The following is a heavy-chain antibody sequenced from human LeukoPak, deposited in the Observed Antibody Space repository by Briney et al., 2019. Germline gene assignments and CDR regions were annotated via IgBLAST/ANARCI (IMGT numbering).Heavy chain of an antibody. Sequence: GGSLRLSCAASGFTFSDYCMSWIRQAPGKGLEWISYISSSGSTIYYADSVKGRFTISRDNAKNSLYLQMNSLRAEDTAVYYCAREAPVGATTFDYWGQGTLVTVSS. CDR3: AREAPVGATTFDY. V-gene: IGHV3-11*04. CDR1: GFTFSDYC. D-gene: IGHD1-26*01. CDR2: ISSSGSTI. J-gene: IGHJ4*02.